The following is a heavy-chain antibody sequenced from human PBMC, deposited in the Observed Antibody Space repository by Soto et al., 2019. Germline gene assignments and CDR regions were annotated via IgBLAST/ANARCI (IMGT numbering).Heavy chain of an antibody. CDR1: GGSISSSSYY. J-gene: IGHJ4*02. V-gene: IGHV4-39*01. CDR3: ARLDRVATIVGSLVFDY. D-gene: IGHD5-12*01. Sequence: SETLSLTCTVSGGSISSSSYYWGWIRQPPGKGLEWIGSIYYSGSTYYNPSLKSRVTISVDTSKNQFSLKLSSVTAADTAVYYCARLDRVATIVGSLVFDYWGQGTLVTVSS. CDR2: IYYSGST.